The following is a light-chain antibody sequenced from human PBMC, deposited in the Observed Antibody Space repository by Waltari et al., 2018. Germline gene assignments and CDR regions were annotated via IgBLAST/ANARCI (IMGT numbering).Light chain of an antibody. J-gene: IGKJ4*01. CDR3: QQYTNYPLT. V-gene: IGKV1D-16*01. Sequence: EIEMTQSPSSLSASVGDRVAITCRASQHIGSWLAWYQQKPEKAPKSLIFAASRLQSGVPSRFSGSGSGTEFTLTISSLQPEDFATYYCQQYTNYPLTFGGGTKEEIK. CDR2: AAS. CDR1: QHIGSW.